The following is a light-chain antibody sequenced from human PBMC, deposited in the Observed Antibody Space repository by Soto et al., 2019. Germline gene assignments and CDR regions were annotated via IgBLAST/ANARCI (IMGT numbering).Light chain of an antibody. CDR2: GAS. V-gene: IGKV3-15*01. Sequence: EIVMTQSPATLSVSPGERATLSCRASQSVSSKLAWYQQKPGQAPRLLIYGASTRATGVPARFSGSGSGTDYTVSISSLQSEDFAVYYCQQYNNWPLTFGGGTKVDIK. CDR1: QSVSSK. CDR3: QQYNNWPLT. J-gene: IGKJ4*01.